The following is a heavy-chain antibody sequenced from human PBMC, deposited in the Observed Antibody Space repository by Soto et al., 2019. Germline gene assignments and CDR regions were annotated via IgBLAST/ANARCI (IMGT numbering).Heavy chain of an antibody. CDR2: IYYSGST. V-gene: IGHV4-59*01. CDR3: ARGGPGHVLMVYASAFDI. CDR1: GGSISSYY. Sequence: KASETLSLTCTVSGGSISSYYWSWIRQPPGKGLEWIGYIYYSGSTNYNPSLKSRVTISVDTSKNQFSLKLSSVTAADTAVYYCARGGPGHVLMVYASAFDIWGQGTMVTVSS. D-gene: IGHD2-8*01. J-gene: IGHJ3*02.